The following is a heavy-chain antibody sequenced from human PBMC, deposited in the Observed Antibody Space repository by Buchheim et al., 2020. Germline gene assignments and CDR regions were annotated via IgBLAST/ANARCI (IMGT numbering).Heavy chain of an antibody. CDR3: AKDRMYYYGSGSNSMYYFDY. Sequence: EVQLVESGGGFVQPGGSLRLSCATSGLTFSNFAMGWVRQAPGKGLEWVSGISGDGDSTYYADSVKGRFTISRGNSKSTLYLQMNSLRPEDTAVYYCAKDRMYYYGSGSNSMYYFDYWGQGTL. J-gene: IGHJ4*02. CDR1: GLTFSNFA. D-gene: IGHD3-10*01. CDR2: ISGDGDST. V-gene: IGHV3-23*04.